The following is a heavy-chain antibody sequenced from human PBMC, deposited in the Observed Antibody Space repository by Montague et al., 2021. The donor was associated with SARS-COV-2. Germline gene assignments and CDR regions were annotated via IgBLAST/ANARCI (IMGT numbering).Heavy chain of an antibody. D-gene: IGHD6-13*01. Sequence: YLRLSCAASGFTFSRYWMSWVRQAPGKGLEWVANIKQDGSEKYYVDSVKGRFTISRDNAKSSLYLQMNSLRAEDTAVYYCARMGSSWYVRYYYYYGMDVWGQGTTVTVSS. CDR1: GFTFSRYW. V-gene: IGHV3-7*01. CDR2: IKQDGSEK. CDR3: ARMGSSWYVRYYYYYGMDV. J-gene: IGHJ6*02.